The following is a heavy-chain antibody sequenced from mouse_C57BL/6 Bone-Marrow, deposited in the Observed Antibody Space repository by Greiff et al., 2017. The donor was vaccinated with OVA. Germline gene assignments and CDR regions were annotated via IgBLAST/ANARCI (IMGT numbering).Heavy chain of an antibody. CDR2: ISSGSSTI. Sequence: EVKVVESGGGLVKPGGSLKLSCAASGFTFSDYGMHWVRQAPEKGLEWVAYISSGSSTIYYADTVKGRFTISRDNAKNTLFLQMTSLRSEDTAMYYCARHPFYGYSFDYWGQGTTLTVSS. J-gene: IGHJ2*01. CDR1: GFTFSDYG. V-gene: IGHV5-17*01. CDR3: ARHPFYGYSFDY. D-gene: IGHD2-2*01.